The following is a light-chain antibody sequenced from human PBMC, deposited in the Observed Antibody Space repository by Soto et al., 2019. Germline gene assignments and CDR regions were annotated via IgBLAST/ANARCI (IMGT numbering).Light chain of an antibody. V-gene: IGLV1-51*02. CDR1: SSNIGNNY. CDR2: ENN. CDR3: GTCDSSRSGV. Sequence: QSVLTQPPSASATPGQKVTISCSGSSSNIGNNYVSWYQQLPGTAPKLLIYENNKRPSGIPDRFSGSKSGTSATLGITGRQDGDEADYYCGTCDSSRSGVFGAGTKLTVL. J-gene: IGLJ1*01.